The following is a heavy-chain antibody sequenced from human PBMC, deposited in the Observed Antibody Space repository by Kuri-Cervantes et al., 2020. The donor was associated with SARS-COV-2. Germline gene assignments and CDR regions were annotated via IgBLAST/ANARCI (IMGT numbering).Heavy chain of an antibody. Sequence: GGSLRLSCAASGFIFSNYAMAWVRQAPGKGLEWVSDISVSGGDTHYADSVRGRFTISRDNSKNTLYLQVNSLRAEDTAVYFCAKVNGILGSAWYGRAHFDYWGQGTLVTVSS. D-gene: IGHD6-19*01. V-gene: IGHV3-23*01. CDR2: ISVSGGDT. J-gene: IGHJ4*02. CDR3: AKVNGILGSAWYGRAHFDY. CDR1: GFIFSNYA.